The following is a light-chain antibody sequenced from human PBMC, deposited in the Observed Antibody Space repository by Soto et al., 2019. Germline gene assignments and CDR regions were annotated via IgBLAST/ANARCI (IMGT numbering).Light chain of an antibody. J-gene: IGKJ3*01. CDR3: QQFDTSSII. CDR2: DSS. V-gene: IGKV3-20*01. CDR1: QSVSNNY. Sequence: EVVLTQSPGTLSLSPGERATLSCRASQSVSNNYLAWYQQKPGQAPRLLIYDSSSRAPGIPDRFSGSGSGTDFTLSISRLEPEDFAVYYCQQFDTSSIIFGPGTKVDI.